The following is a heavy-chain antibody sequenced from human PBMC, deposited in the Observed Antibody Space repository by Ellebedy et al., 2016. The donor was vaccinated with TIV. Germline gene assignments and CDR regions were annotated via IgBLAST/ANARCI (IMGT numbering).Heavy chain of an antibody. CDR3: ATERGAYSGSVPAFDY. J-gene: IGHJ4*02. Sequence: GESLKISCAASDFTFSTYWMNSVRQAPGTGLEWVATIQQDGSEKYYVYSVKGRFTITRDNAENSLYLQMNSLRAEDTAVYYCATERGAYSGSVPAFDYWGQGTLVTVSS. V-gene: IGHV3-7*01. D-gene: IGHD3-10*01. CDR1: DFTFSTYW. CDR2: IQQDGSEK.